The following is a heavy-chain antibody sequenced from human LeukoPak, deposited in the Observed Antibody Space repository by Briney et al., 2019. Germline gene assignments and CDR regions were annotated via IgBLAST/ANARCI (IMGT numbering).Heavy chain of an antibody. CDR1: GFTFSNAW. Sequence: PGGSLRLSCAASGFTFSNAWMSWVRQAPGKGLEWVGRIKSKTDGGTTDYAAPVKGRFTISRDDSKNTLYLQMNSLKTEDTAVYYCTTDLSERITIFGVVHAGIVSFDYWGQGTLVTVSS. V-gene: IGHV3-15*01. D-gene: IGHD3-3*01. CDR2: IKSKTDGGTT. CDR3: TTDLSERITIFGVVHAGIVSFDY. J-gene: IGHJ4*02.